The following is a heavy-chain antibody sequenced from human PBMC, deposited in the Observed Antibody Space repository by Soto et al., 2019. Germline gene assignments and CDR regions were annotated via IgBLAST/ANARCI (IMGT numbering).Heavy chain of an antibody. CDR3: ARGYSGYDYYFDY. Sequence: GGSLRLSCAASGFTFSDYYMSWIRQAPGKGLEWVSYISSSDNTIYYADSVKSRFTISRDNAKNSLYLQMNSLRAEDTAVYYCARGYSGYDYYFDYWGQGTLVTVSS. D-gene: IGHD5-12*01. V-gene: IGHV3-11*01. J-gene: IGHJ4*02. CDR2: ISSSDNTI. CDR1: GFTFSDYY.